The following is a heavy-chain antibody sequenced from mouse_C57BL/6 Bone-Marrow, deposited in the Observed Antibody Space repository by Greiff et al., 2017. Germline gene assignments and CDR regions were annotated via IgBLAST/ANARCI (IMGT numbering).Heavy chain of an antibody. D-gene: IGHD2-3*01. Sequence: VQLQQSGAELVRPGASVKLSCTASGFNIKDDYMHWVKQRPEQGLEWIGWIVPENGDTEYASKFQGKATITADTSSNTAYLQLSSLTSEDTAVYYCTTYIYDGCYWFAYWGQGTLVTVSA. CDR2: IVPENGDT. CDR1: GFNIKDDY. J-gene: IGHJ3*01. V-gene: IGHV14-4*01. CDR3: TTYIYDGCYWFAY.